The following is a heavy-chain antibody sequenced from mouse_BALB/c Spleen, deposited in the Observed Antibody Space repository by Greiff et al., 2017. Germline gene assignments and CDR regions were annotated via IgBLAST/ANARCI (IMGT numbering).Heavy chain of an antibody. CDR1: GFNIKDYY. J-gene: IGHJ3*01. CDR2: IDPENGDT. CDR3: NAWGQAWFAY. V-gene: IGHV14-4*02. Sequence: EVQLQQSGAELVRSGASVKLSCTASGFNIKDYYMHWVKQRPEQDLEWIGWIDPENGDTEYAPKFQGKATMTADTSSNTAYLQLSSLTSEDTAVYDGNAWGQAWFAYWGQGTLVTVSA.